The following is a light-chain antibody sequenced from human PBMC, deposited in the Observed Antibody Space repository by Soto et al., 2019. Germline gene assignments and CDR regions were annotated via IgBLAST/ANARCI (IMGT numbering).Light chain of an antibody. V-gene: IGLV7-46*01. J-gene: IGLJ2*01. CDR2: DTS. CDR3: LLYYSETVV. CDR1: TGAVTSSHN. Sequence: QTVVTQEPSLIVSPGGTVTLTCGSSTGAVTSSHNPHWFQQKPDQAPRTLIYDTSIKHSWTPARFSGSLLGGKAALTLSGAQPADEADYYCLLYYSETVVFGGGTKLTVL.